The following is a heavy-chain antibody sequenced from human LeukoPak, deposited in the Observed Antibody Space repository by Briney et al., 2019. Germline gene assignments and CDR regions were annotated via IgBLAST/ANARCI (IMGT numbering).Heavy chain of an antibody. J-gene: IGHJ5*02. CDR3: ARGPLYYDFWSGYYAYNWFDP. Sequence: SETLPLTCAVYGGSFSGYYWSWIRQPPGKGLEWIGEINHSGSTNYNPSLKSRVTISVDTSKNQFSLKLSSVTAADTAVYYCARGPLYYDFWSGYYAYNWFDPWGQGTLVTVSS. V-gene: IGHV4-34*01. CDR2: INHSGST. CDR1: GGSFSGYY. D-gene: IGHD3-3*01.